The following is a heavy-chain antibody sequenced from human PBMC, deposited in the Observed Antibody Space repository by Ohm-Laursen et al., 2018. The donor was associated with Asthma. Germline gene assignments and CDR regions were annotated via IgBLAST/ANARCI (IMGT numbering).Heavy chain of an antibody. J-gene: IGHJ4*02. CDR3: VRDVVDRFDF. CDR2: IYIGNT. CDR1: GYTFTGYY. D-gene: IGHD2-21*01. V-gene: IGHV1-18*04. Sequence: SVKVSCKASGYTFTGYYMHWVRQAPGQRPEWMGWIYIGNTNYAPNFRDRITMTTDTSTNTAYMDLRSLRSDDTAVYYCVRDVVDRFDFWGQGSLVIVSS.